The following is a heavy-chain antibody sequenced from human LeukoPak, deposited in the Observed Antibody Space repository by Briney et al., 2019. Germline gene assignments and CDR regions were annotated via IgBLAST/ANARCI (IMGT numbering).Heavy chain of an antibody. J-gene: IGHJ3*02. V-gene: IGHV1-58*02. CDR1: GFTFTSST. D-gene: IGHD3-10*01. CDR3: AAALTMVRGAWAFDI. CDR2: IVVGSDNT. Sequence: KISCKGSGFTFTSSTMQWVRQARGQRLEWIGWIVVGSDNTNYAQKFQERVTITRDMSTSTAYMELSSLRSEDTAVYYCAAALTMVRGAWAFDIWGQGTMVTVSS.